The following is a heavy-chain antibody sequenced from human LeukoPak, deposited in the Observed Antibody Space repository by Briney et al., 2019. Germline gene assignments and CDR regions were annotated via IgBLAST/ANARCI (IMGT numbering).Heavy chain of an antibody. Sequence: GGSLRLSCEASGFTFGDYWMTWVRQAPGKGLEGVANIKQDGSENHYVDSVKGRFTISRDNAKNSLYLQMNSLRAEDAAVYYCATYWRHFDWLLSDIWGLGTMVTVSS. D-gene: IGHD3-9*01. CDR2: IKQDGSEN. CDR1: GFTFGDYW. CDR3: ATYWRHFDWLLSDI. J-gene: IGHJ3*02. V-gene: IGHV3-7*05.